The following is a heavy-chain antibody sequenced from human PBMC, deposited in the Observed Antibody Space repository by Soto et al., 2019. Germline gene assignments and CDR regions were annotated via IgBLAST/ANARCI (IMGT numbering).Heavy chain of an antibody. J-gene: IGHJ6*02. CDR3: ARLRGVRRGYYYGMDV. V-gene: IGHV4-39*01. CDR1: GGSISSSSYY. Sequence: PSETLSLTCTVSGGSISSSSYYWGWIRQPPGKGLEWIGSIYYSGSTYYNPSLKSRVTISVDTSKNQFSLKLSSVTAADTAVYYCARLRGVRRGYYYGMDVWGQGTTVT. D-gene: IGHD3-10*01. CDR2: IYYSGST.